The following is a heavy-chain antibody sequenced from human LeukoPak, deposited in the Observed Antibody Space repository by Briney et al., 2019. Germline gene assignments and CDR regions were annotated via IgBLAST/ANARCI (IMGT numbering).Heavy chain of an antibody. V-gene: IGHV1-69*13. CDR1: GGTFSSYA. Sequence: ASVKVSCKASGGTFSSYAISWVRQAPGQGLEWMGGIIPIFGTANYAQKFQGRVTITADESTSTAYMELSSLRSEDTAVYYCARGPFCDFCSGYYRGDCSLDDFDFWGKGKMVTVSS. CDR2: IIPIFGTA. CDR3: ARGPFCDFCSGYYRGDCSLDDFDF. D-gene: IGHD3-3*01. J-gene: IGHJ3*01.